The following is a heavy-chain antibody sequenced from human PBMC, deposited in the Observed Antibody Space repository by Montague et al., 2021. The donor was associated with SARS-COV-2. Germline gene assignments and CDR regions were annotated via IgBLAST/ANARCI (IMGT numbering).Heavy chain of an antibody. D-gene: IGHD3-3*02. CDR2: TYYRSWWRS. V-gene: IGHV6-1*01. Sequence: CAISGGSVSSPSAPWNWIRQSPSRGLEWLGRTYYRSWWRSQYPGSLESRITISGDTSKNQFSLQLNSVTPEDTAVYYCASAFYGDHWAFDVWGQGTMVTVSS. J-gene: IGHJ3*01. CDR3: ASAFYGDHWAFDV. CDR1: GGSVSSPSAP.